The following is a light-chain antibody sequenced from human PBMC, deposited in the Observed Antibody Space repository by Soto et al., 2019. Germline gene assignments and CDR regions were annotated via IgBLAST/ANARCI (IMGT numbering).Light chain of an antibody. J-gene: IGKJ5*01. CDR3: QQRSK. CDR1: QSVNSY. Sequence: EIVLTQSPATLSLSPGERVTLSCRASQSVNSYLAWYQQKPGQAPRLLIYDASNRATGIPVRFSGSGSGTDFTLTICSLEPEDFAVYYCQQRSKFGQGTRLEIK. CDR2: DAS. V-gene: IGKV3-11*01.